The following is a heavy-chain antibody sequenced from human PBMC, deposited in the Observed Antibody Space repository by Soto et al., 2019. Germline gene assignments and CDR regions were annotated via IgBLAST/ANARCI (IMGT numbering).Heavy chain of an antibody. CDR3: ARKYYDFWSGYGYYYYYYGMDV. J-gene: IGHJ6*02. CDR1: GFTFSSYG. V-gene: IGHV3-33*01. D-gene: IGHD3-3*01. Sequence: QVQLVESGGGVVQPGRSLRLSCAASGFTFSSYGMHWVRQAPGKGLDWVAVIWYDGSNKYYADSVKGRFTISRDNSKNTLYLQMNSLRAEDTAVYYCARKYYDFWSGYGYYYYYYGMDVWGQGTTVTVSS. CDR2: IWYDGSNK.